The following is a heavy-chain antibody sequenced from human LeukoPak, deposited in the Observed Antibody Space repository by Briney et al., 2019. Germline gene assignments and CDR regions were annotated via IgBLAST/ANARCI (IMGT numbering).Heavy chain of an antibody. D-gene: IGHD4-11*01. CDR3: ARETVTTWDY. Sequence: GGSLRLSCAASGFPFRSYWMSWVRQAPGKGLEWVAKIKQDGSEKYYVDSVKGRFIISRDNAKNSLHLQMNSLRAEDTAVYYCARETVTTWDYWGQGALVTVSS. CDR1: GFPFRSYW. V-gene: IGHV3-7*01. CDR2: IKQDGSEK. J-gene: IGHJ4*02.